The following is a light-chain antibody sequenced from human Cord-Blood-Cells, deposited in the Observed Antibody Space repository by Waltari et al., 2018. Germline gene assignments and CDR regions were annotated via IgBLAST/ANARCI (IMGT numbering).Light chain of an antibody. CDR1: QGISSA. Sequence: AIQLTQSPSSMSASVGDRVTITCRASQGISSALAWYQQKTGKAPKLLIYDASSLESGVPSRFSGSGSGTDFTLTISSLQPEDFATYYCQQFNSYLFTFGPGTKVDIK. V-gene: IGKV1-13*02. CDR3: QQFNSYLFT. CDR2: DAS. J-gene: IGKJ3*01.